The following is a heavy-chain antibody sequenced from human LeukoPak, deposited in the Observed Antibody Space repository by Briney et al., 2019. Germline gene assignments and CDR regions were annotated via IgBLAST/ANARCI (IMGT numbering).Heavy chain of an antibody. V-gene: IGHV3-53*01. J-gene: IGHJ4*02. CDR3: ARITSTYFDY. CDR1: GIRVNSNY. CDR2: IYSGGST. Sequence: GGSLRLFCAASGIRVNSNYMSWVRQGPGEGLEWVSVIYSGGSTSYADSVKGRFTISRDNSKNTMYLQMNSLRAEDTAVYYCARITSTYFDYWGQGTLVTVSS. D-gene: IGHD3-10*01.